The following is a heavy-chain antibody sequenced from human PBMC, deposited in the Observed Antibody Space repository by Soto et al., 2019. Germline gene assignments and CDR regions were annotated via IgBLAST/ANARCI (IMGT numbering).Heavy chain of an antibody. CDR1: GFTFSNYG. Sequence: QVQLVESGGGVVQPGRSLRLSCAASGFTFSNYGMHWVRQAPGKGLEWVAVISSDGSNKYYADSVKGRFTISRDNSKNTLYLQMNSLRAEDTAVYYCAKGPGYEGTANGYWGQGTLVTVSS. J-gene: IGHJ4*02. D-gene: IGHD2-2*01. CDR3: AKGPGYEGTANGY. V-gene: IGHV3-30*18. CDR2: ISSDGSNK.